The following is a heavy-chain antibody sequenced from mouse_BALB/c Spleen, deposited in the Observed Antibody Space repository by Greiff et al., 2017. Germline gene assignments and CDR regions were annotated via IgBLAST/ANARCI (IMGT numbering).Heavy chain of an antibody. J-gene: IGHJ3*01. Sequence: EVKLVESGAELVRPGALVKLSCKASGFNIKDYYMHWVKQRPEQGLEWIGWIDPENGNTIYDPKFQGKASITADTSSNTAYLQLSSLTSEDTAVYYCARGGSTIAYWGQGTLVTVSA. V-gene: IGHV14-1*02. D-gene: IGHD2-14*01. CDR2: IDPENGNT. CDR1: GFNIKDYY. CDR3: ARGGSTIAY.